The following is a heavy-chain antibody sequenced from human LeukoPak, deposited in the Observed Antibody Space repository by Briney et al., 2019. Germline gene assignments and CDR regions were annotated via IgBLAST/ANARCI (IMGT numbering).Heavy chain of an antibody. V-gene: IGHV3-23*01. CDR2: ISGSGGST. CDR1: GFTFSNYA. J-gene: IGHJ4*02. D-gene: IGHD6-19*01. Sequence: PGGSLRLSCAASGFTFSNYAMSWVRQAPGKGLEWVSAISGSGGSTYYADSVKGRFTISRDNSKNTLYLQMNSLRAEDTAVYYCATVSGYSSGWGDYWGQGTLVTVSS. CDR3: ATVSGYSSGWGDY.